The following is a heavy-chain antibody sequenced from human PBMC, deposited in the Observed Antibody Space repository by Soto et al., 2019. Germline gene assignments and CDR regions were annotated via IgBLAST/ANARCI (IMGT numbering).Heavy chain of an antibody. CDR2: ISYDGSNK. D-gene: IGHD3-3*01. CDR1: GFTFSSYA. J-gene: IGHJ6*02. V-gene: IGHV3-30-3*01. Sequence: PGGSLRLSCAASGFTFSSYAMHWVRQAPGKGLEWVAVISYDGSNKYYADSVKGRFTISRDNSKNTLYLQMNSLRAEDTAVYYCARDQGHCDFWCYYYHYYVMDFWGQGTSVTVSS. CDR3: ARDQGHCDFWCYYYHYYVMDF.